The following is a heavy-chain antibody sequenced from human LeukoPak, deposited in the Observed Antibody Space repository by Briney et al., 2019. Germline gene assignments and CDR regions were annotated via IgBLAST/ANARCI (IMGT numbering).Heavy chain of an antibody. D-gene: IGHD3-22*01. V-gene: IGHV3-66*01. Sequence: PGGSLRLSCAASGFTVSSNYMSWVRQAPGKGLEWVSVIYSGGSTYYADSVKGRSTISRDNSKNTLYLQMNSLRAEDTAVYYCGRGVSVYYEFQHGGQGPLVTVSS. CDR3: GRGVSVYYEFQH. CDR2: IYSGGST. CDR1: GFTVSSNY. J-gene: IGHJ1*01.